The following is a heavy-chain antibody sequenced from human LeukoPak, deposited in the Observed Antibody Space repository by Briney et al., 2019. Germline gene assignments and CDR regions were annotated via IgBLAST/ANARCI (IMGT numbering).Heavy chain of an antibody. CDR2: ISGSGGST. V-gene: IGHV3-23*01. CDR3: AKARKGDTRAFDY. Sequence: PGGSLRLSCAASGFTFSSYAMSWVRQAPGKGLEWVSAISGSGGSTYYADSVKGRFTISRDNSKNTLYLQMNSLRAEDTAVYYRAKARKGDTRAFDYWGQGTLVTVSS. CDR1: GFTFSSYA. J-gene: IGHJ4*02. D-gene: IGHD3-16*01.